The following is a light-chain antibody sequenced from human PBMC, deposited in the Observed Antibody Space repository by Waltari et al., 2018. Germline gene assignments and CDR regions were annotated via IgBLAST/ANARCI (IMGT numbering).Light chain of an antibody. J-gene: IGLJ2*01. CDR2: EVS. Sequence: QSALTQPPSASGSPGQSVTISCTGTSSDVGGYNYVSWYQQHPGKAPKLMIYEVSKRPSGVPDRFSGSKSGNTASRTGSGLQAEDESDYYCSSYAGSNNFVVFGGGTKLTVL. CDR3: SSYAGSNNFVV. CDR1: SSDVGGYNY. V-gene: IGLV2-8*01.